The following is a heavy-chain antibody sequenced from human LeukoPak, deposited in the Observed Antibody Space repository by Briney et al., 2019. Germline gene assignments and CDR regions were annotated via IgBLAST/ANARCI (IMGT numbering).Heavy chain of an antibody. Sequence: KPSETLFLTCIVSGGSISGYYWNWIRQAPGKGLEWIGYIYYSGSTNYNPSLKSRVALSVDTSKMQFSLKLSSVTAADTAVYYCARLNDIAVAGSPKDWYFDLWGRGTLVTVSS. D-gene: IGHD6-19*01. CDR2: IYYSGST. J-gene: IGHJ2*01. V-gene: IGHV4-59*01. CDR1: GGSISGYY. CDR3: ARLNDIAVAGSPKDWYFDL.